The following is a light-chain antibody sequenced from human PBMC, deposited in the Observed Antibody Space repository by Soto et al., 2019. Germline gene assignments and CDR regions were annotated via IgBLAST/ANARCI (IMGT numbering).Light chain of an antibody. CDR1: QSISSY. CDR2: AAS. Sequence: DIQMTQSPSSLSASVGDRVTITCRASQSISSYLNWYQQKPGKAPKLMIYAASSLQSGVPSRFSGSGSGTDFTLTISSLQHEDFATYYCPQSYSTPLTVGQGTKLEIK. CDR3: PQSYSTPLT. V-gene: IGKV1-39*01. J-gene: IGKJ2*01.